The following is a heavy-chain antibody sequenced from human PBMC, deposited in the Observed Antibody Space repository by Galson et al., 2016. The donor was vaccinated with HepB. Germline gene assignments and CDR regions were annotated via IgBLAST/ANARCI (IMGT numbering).Heavy chain of an antibody. CDR3: ARNKATARVWGHYYYYMDG. CDR1: GFTFNTYA. D-gene: IGHD3-16*01. V-gene: IGHV3-23*01. CDR2: ISGNGIGT. J-gene: IGHJ6*03. Sequence: SLRLSCAASGFTFNTYAMTWVRQAPGKGLECVATISGNGIGTAYAGSVKGRFTISRDNSKNTVYLQMNSLRAEDTAVYYCARNKATARVWGHYYYYMDGWGKGTTVTVSS.